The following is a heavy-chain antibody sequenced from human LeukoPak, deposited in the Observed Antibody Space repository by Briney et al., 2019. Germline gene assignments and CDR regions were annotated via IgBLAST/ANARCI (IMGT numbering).Heavy chain of an antibody. CDR3: ARLKLGAYFDL. Sequence: SETLSLTCTVSGGSTSSDYWSWIRQSPGKGLEWVGYVYNSGETGKNPSLKSRVTILLDTSKNQCSLKLTSVSAADTAVYYCARLKLGAYFDLWGRGTLVTVSS. CDR1: GGSTSSDY. J-gene: IGHJ2*01. D-gene: IGHD3-16*01. V-gene: IGHV4-59*08. CDR2: VYNSGET.